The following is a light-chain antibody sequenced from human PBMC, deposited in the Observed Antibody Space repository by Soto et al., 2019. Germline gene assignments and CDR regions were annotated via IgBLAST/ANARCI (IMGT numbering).Light chain of an antibody. V-gene: IGKV3-15*01. Sequence: EIVMPQSPATLSVSPGERATLSCRASQSVSSNLAWYQQKPGQAPRLLIYGASTRATGIPARFSGSGSGTAFTLTISSLQSEDFAVYYCQQYNNWPPWTFGQGTKVEI. CDR1: QSVSSN. CDR3: QQYNNWPPWT. J-gene: IGKJ1*01. CDR2: GAS.